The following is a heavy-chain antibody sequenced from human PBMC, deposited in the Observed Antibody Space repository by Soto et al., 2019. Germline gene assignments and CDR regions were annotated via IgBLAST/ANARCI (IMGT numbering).Heavy chain of an antibody. CDR2: IYYSGST. CDR3: ARSAPDYGSGSPVFY. V-gene: IGHV4-39*01. D-gene: IGHD3-10*01. CDR1: VGSISSSSYY. J-gene: IGHJ4*02. Sequence: SETLSLTGTVSVGSISSSSYYWGWIRQPPGKGLEWIGSIYYSGSTYYNPSLKSRVTISVDTSKNQFSLKLSSVTAADTAVYYCARSAPDYGSGSPVFYWGQGTLVTVSS.